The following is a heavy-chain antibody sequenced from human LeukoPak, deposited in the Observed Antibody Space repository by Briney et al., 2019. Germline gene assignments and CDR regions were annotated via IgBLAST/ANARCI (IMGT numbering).Heavy chain of an antibody. CDR3: ARHGSYGANWYFDL. CDR2: ISPGDSDT. J-gene: IGHJ2*01. Sequence: GESLKISCKVSGYSFNNYWIGWVRQMPGKGLEWMGIISPGDSDTRYSPSFQGQVTISADKSISTAYLQWSSLKASDTAMYYCARHGSYGANWYFDLWGRGTLVTVSS. D-gene: IGHD4-23*01. V-gene: IGHV5-51*01. CDR1: GYSFNNYW.